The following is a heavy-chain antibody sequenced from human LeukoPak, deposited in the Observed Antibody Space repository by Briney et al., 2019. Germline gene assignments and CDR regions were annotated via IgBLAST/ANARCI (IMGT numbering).Heavy chain of an antibody. V-gene: IGHV1-2*02. D-gene: IGHD2-2*01. J-gene: IGHJ4*02. Sequence: GSSVKDSCKASGYTFTDYYMHWVRQAPGQQVEGMGWSNPNSGGTNYAKKSKGRVTMTRYTSTSTAYMELSRLRSADTAVYYCARVSLGCSSTRCNPLRFGYWGQGTLVTVSS. CDR1: GYTFTDYY. CDR2: SNPNSGGT. CDR3: ARVSLGCSSTRCNPLRFGY.